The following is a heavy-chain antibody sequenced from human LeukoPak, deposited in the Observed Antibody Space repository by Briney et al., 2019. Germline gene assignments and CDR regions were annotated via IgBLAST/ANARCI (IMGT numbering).Heavy chain of an antibody. V-gene: IGHV4-4*02. CDR1: GGSISSSNW. D-gene: IGHD4-23*01. J-gene: IGHJ1*01. CDR2: IYYSGST. CDR3: ARGGTPTALTFFKH. Sequence: SGTLSLTCAVSGGSISSSNWWSWVRQPPGKGLEWIAYIYYSGSTNYNASLKSRVTVSVDTSKNQFSLKMSSVTAADTAVYYCARGGTPTALTFFKHWGQGTLVTVSS.